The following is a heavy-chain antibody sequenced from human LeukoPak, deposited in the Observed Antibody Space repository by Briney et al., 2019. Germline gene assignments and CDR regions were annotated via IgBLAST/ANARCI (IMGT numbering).Heavy chain of an antibody. CDR1: GFTFSSYS. D-gene: IGHD2-2*02. CDR2: ISSSSSTI. Sequence: GGSLRLSCAASGFTFSSYSMNWVRQVPGKGLEWVSYISSSSSTIYYADSVKGRFTISRDNAKNSLYLQMSSLRAEDSAMYYCATYRHLPYWGQGILVTVSS. J-gene: IGHJ4*02. V-gene: IGHV3-48*01. CDR3: ATYRHLPY.